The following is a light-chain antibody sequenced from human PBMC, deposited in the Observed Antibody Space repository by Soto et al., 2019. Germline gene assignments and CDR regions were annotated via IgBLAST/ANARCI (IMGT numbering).Light chain of an antibody. CDR1: NVGRKS. Sequence: SYELTQPPSVSVAPGQTARITCGGNNVGRKSVHWYQQKPGQAPVLVVYDDSDRPSGIPDRFSGSNSGNTATLTISRVEAGDEADFYCQVWDSPSGHYVFGTGTQLTVL. CDR3: QVWDSPSGHYV. CDR2: DDS. V-gene: IGLV3-21*02. J-gene: IGLJ1*01.